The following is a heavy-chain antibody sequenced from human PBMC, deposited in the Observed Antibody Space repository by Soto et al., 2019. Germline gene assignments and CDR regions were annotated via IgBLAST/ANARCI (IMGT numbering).Heavy chain of an antibody. Sequence: PGGSLRLSCAASGFTFDDYAMHWVRQAPGKGLEWVSGISWNSGSIGYADSVKGRFTISRDNAKNSLYLQMNSLRAEDTALYYCAKGFGTGSSGYYYYYYMDVWGKGTTVTVSS. V-gene: IGHV3-9*01. D-gene: IGHD1-1*01. CDR3: AKGFGTGSSGYYYYYYMDV. J-gene: IGHJ6*03. CDR2: ISWNSGSI. CDR1: GFTFDDYA.